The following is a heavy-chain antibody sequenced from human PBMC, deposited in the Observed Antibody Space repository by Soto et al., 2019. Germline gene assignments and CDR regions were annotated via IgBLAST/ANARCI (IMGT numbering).Heavy chain of an antibody. D-gene: IGHD3-16*02. V-gene: IGHV3-23*01. Sequence: GGSLRLSCAASGFTVSSYAMSWVRQAPGKGLEWVSDIKSSGGTTDYADPVKGRFTISRDDSKNTLYLQMNSLKTEDTAVYYCTTASEGIADYVWGSYRVNYYFDYWGQGTLVTAPQ. CDR2: IKSSGGTT. CDR1: GFTVSSYA. CDR3: TTASEGIADYVWGSYRVNYYFDY. J-gene: IGHJ4*02.